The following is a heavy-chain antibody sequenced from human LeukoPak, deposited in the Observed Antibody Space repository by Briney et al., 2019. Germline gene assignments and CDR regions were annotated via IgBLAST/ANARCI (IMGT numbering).Heavy chain of an antibody. Sequence: PGGSLRLSCAASGFTFDDYAMHWVRQAPGKGLEWVSGISWNSGSIYYADSVKGRFTISRDNAKNSLYLQMNSWRAEDTALYYSAKGFASTVVTRNDAFDIWGQGTTVTVSS. J-gene: IGHJ3*02. CDR3: AKGFASTVVTRNDAFDI. D-gene: IGHD4-4*01. CDR1: GFTFDDYA. CDR2: ISWNSGSI. V-gene: IGHV3-9*01.